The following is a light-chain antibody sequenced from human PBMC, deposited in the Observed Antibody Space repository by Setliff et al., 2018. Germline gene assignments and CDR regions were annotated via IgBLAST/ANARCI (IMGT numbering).Light chain of an antibody. J-gene: IGLJ1*01. V-gene: IGLV2-14*03. CDR1: GRDVGSYDL. Sequence: QSALAQPASVSGSPGQSITISCSGTGRDVGSYDLVSWYQQHPGKAPKLIIYGVSKRPSGVSDRFSGSKSGNTASLTISGLQVEDEADYYCSSYTSNTFVFAAGTKVTVL. CDR2: GVS. CDR3: SSYTSNTFV.